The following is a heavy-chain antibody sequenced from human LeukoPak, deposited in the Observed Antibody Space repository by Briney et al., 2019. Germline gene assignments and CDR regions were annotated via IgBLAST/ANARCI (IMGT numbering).Heavy chain of an antibody. Sequence: SVKVSGKASGGTFSSYAISWVRQAPGQGLEWMGGIIPIFGTANYAQKFQGRVTITTDESTSTAYMELSSLRSEDTAVYYCAVTYYDFWSGYYPWGQGTLVTVSS. CDR2: IIPIFGTA. V-gene: IGHV1-69*05. CDR1: GGTFSSYA. D-gene: IGHD3-3*01. CDR3: AVTYYDFWSGYYP. J-gene: IGHJ5*02.